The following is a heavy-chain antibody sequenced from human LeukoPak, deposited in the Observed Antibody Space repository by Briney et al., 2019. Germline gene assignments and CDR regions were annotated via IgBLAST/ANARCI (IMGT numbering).Heavy chain of an antibody. V-gene: IGHV1-2*02. J-gene: IGHJ4*02. CDR1: GYTFTYYY. CDR2: INPNSGGT. CDR3: ARVATGYHILTGYYNGLADY. Sequence: GASVKVSCKASGYTFTYYYMHWVRQAPGQGLEWMGWINPNSGGTNYAQKFQGRVTMTRDTSISTAYMELSRLRSDDTAVYYCARVATGYHILTGYYNGLADYWGQGTLVTVSS. D-gene: IGHD3-9*01.